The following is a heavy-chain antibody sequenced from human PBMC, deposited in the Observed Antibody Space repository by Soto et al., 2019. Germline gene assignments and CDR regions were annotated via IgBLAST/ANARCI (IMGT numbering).Heavy chain of an antibody. Sequence: EVQLLESGGGLVQPGGSLRLSCAASGFTFSTYAMTWVRQAPGKGPEWVSRIGDSEGETTHYADSVKGRFTISRDNAKNTLYRQMNSLGVEDTAIYYCAKGYCGGGRCYDLDNWFDSWGQGTRVTVSS. CDR3: AKGYCGGGRCYDLDNWFDS. J-gene: IGHJ5*01. D-gene: IGHD2-15*01. V-gene: IGHV3-23*01. CDR1: GFTFSTYA. CDR2: IGDSEGETT.